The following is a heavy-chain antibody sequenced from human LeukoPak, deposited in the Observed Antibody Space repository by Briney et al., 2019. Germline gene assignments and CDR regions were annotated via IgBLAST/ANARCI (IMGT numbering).Heavy chain of an antibody. J-gene: IGHJ6*04. Sequence: GGSLRLSCAASGFTVSSNYMSWVRQAPGKGLEWVSVIYSGGSTYYADSVKGRFTISRDNSKNTLYLQMNSLRAEDTAVYYCARDQVGAPYYYYYGMDVWGKGTTVTVSS. D-gene: IGHD1-26*01. CDR1: GFTVSSNY. CDR2: IYSGGST. CDR3: ARDQVGAPYYYYYGMDV. V-gene: IGHV3-53*01.